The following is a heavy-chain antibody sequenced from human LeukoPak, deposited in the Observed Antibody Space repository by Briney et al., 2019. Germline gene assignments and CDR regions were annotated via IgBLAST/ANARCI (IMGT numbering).Heavy chain of an antibody. J-gene: IGHJ4*02. D-gene: IGHD3-10*01. V-gene: IGHV3-23*01. CDR3: AKGGLVRGVIITALFDY. Sequence: GSLRLSCAASGFTFSSYAMSWVRQAPGKGLEWVSAISGSGGSTYYADSVKGRFTISRDNSKNTLYLQMNSLRAEDTAVYYCAKGGLVRGVIITALFDYWGQGTLVTVSS. CDR1: GFTFSSYA. CDR2: ISGSGGST.